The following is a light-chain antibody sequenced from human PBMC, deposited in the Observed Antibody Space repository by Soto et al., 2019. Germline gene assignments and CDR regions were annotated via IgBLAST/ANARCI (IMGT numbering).Light chain of an antibody. V-gene: IGKV2-28*01. CDR1: QSLLHSNGYNY. CDR2: LGS. Sequence: DIVMTQSPLSLPVTPGEPASISCRSSQSLLHSNGYNYLDWYLQKPGQSPQLLIYLGSNRASGVPDRFSGSGSGTDFTLKSSRVEAEDVGVYYCMQALQTPLFTFGPGTKVDIK. CDR3: MQALQTPLFT. J-gene: IGKJ3*01.